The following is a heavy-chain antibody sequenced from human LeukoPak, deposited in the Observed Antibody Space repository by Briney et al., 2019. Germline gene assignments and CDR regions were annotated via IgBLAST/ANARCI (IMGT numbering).Heavy chain of an antibody. CDR2: IDPNGGRA. Sequence: ASVKVSFKATGYTFANYYMYWLRQAPGQGLEWMGAIDPNGGRASYAQKFQDRVTMTRDTYTTTVYMDLSSLRSEDPAVYYCARGSYTSGQRGPNDCWGQGTLVTVSS. J-gene: IGHJ4*02. CDR1: GYTFANYY. CDR3: ARGSYTSGQRGPNDC. D-gene: IGHD6-19*01. V-gene: IGHV1-46*01.